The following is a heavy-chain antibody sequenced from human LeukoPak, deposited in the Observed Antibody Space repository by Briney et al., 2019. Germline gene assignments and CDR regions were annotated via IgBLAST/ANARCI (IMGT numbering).Heavy chain of an antibody. Sequence: PSGTLSLTCAVSGGSISSDSWWSWVRQPPGKGLEWIGEFFHGGTTNYNPSLKSRVTISVDTSKNQFSLKLSSVTAADTAVYYCARGGYDFWSGYSQVDYWGQGTLVTVSS. J-gene: IGHJ4*02. CDR1: GGSISSDSW. CDR2: FFHGGTT. V-gene: IGHV4-4*02. D-gene: IGHD3-3*01. CDR3: ARGGYDFWSGYSQVDY.